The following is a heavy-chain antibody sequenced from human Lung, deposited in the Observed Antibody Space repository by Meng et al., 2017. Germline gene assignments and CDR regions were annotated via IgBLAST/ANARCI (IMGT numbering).Heavy chain of an antibody. D-gene: IGHD2-21*01. Sequence: QVQLVQSGADVKKPGASVKVSCKASGYTFTAYYIHWVRQAPGQGLEWMGRINPNSGGTNFAQKFQGRVIMTRDTSISTAYMELSSLGFDDTDVYYCAKALGWGSSPDYWGQGILVTVSS. CDR1: GYTFTAYY. CDR2: INPNSGGT. CDR3: AKALGWGSSPDY. V-gene: IGHV1-2*05. J-gene: IGHJ4*02.